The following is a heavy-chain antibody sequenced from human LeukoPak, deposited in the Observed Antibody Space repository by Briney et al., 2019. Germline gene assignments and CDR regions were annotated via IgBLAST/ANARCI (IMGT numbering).Heavy chain of an antibody. J-gene: IGHJ4*02. CDR3: ARDSSEGTDY. CDR1: GFTFSSYS. Sequence: PGGSLRLSCAASGFTFSSYSMNWVRQAPGKGLELVSSISSSSSYIYYADSVKGRFTISRDNAKNSLYLQMNSLRAEDTAVYYCARDSSEGTDYWGQGTLVTVSS. V-gene: IGHV3-21*01. CDR2: ISSSSSYI. D-gene: IGHD6-25*01.